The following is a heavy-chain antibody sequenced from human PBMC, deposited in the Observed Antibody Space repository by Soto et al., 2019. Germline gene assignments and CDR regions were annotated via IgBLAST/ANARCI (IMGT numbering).Heavy chain of an antibody. V-gene: IGHV3-7*01. D-gene: IGHD3-10*01. Sequence: EVQLVESGGGLVLPGGSLRLSCAASGFPFSSLWMSWVRQAPGKGLEWVANIKHDGSDQYYVESVKGRFTISRDNARNSLSLQMNSLRGDDTAVYYCTRAGGSYYFGFWGQGTLVTVSA. CDR2: IKHDGSDQ. CDR3: TRAGGSYYFGF. CDR1: GFPFSSLW. J-gene: IGHJ4*02.